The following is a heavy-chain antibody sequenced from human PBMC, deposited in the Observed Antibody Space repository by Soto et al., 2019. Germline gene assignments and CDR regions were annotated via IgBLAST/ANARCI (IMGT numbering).Heavy chain of an antibody. Sequence: EVQLVESGGGLVQPGGSLRLSCAASGFTFSSYDMHWVRQATGKGLEWVSAIGTAGDTYYPGSVKGRFTISRENAKNSLYLQMNSLRAEDTAVYYCAREGGCGESRGFDYWGQGTLVTVSS. CDR2: IGTAGDT. J-gene: IGHJ4*02. D-gene: IGHD3-10*01. V-gene: IGHV3-13*01. CDR3: AREGGCGESRGFDY. CDR1: GFTFSSYD.